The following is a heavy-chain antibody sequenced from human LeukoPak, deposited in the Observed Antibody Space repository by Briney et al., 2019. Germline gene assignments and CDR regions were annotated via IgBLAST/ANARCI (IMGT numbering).Heavy chain of an antibody. Sequence: SETLSLTCTVSGGSISSSSYYWSWIRQPPGKGLEWIGYIYYSGSTNYNPSLKSRVTISVDTSKNQFSLKLSSVTAADTAVYYCARHFSRGYSGYDYDYWGQGTLVTVSS. V-gene: IGHV4-61*05. J-gene: IGHJ4*02. CDR2: IYYSGST. CDR3: ARHFSRGYSGYDYDY. D-gene: IGHD5-12*01. CDR1: GGSISSSSYY.